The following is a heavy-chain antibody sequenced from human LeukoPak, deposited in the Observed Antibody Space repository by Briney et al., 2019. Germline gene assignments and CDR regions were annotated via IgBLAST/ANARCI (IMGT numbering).Heavy chain of an antibody. Sequence: GESLKTSYKGSGYIFTSYWIGWVRQMPGKGLEWMGIINPGDSDTRYSPSFQGQVTISVDKSISAAYLQWSSLEASDTAMYYCARQGGGGVSIDYWGQGTLVTVSS. CDR3: ARQGGGGVSIDY. V-gene: IGHV5-51*01. CDR2: INPGDSDT. CDR1: GYIFTSYW. D-gene: IGHD3-16*01. J-gene: IGHJ4*02.